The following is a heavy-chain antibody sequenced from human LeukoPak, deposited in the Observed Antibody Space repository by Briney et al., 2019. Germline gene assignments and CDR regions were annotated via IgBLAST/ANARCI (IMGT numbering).Heavy chain of an antibody. V-gene: IGHV4-61*02. Sequence: PSETLSLTCTVSGGSISSGSYYWSWIRQPAGKGLEWIGRIYTSGSTNYNPSLKSRVTISVDTSKNQFSLKLSSVTAADTAVYYCASTKERDQLLYSAFDIWGQGTMVTVSS. D-gene: IGHD2-2*02. CDR3: ASTKERDQLLYSAFDI. CDR2: IYTSGST. J-gene: IGHJ3*02. CDR1: GGSISSGSYY.